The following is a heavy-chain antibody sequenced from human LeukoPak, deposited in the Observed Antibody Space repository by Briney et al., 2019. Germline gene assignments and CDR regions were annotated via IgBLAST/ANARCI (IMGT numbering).Heavy chain of an antibody. D-gene: IGHD1-7*01. Sequence: ASVKVSCKASGYTFTNYCMHWVRQAPGQGLEWMGLINPSGTTTYAQIFQGRGIMTRDTSTSTMYMELSSLRSDDTAVYYCAKCSETGTTRWFDPWGQGTLVTVSS. CDR3: AKCSETGTTRWFDP. V-gene: IGHV1-46*01. J-gene: IGHJ5*02. CDR2: INPSGTT. CDR1: GYTFTNYC.